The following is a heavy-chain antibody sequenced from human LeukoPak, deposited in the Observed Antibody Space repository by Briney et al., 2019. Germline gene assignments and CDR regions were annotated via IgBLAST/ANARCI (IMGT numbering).Heavy chain of an antibody. CDR1: GFTFSNYW. CDR3: ARDKFANNVFAS. V-gene: IGHV3-7*01. Sequence: PGGSLRLSCAASGFTFSNYWMSWVRQAPGKGLEWVANIKQDGSGTHYVDSVKGRFTISRDNAKNSLYLQMNSLRAEDTAVYYCARDKFANNVFASWGQGTLVTVSS. CDR2: IKQDGSGT. J-gene: IGHJ4*02. D-gene: IGHD2-8*01.